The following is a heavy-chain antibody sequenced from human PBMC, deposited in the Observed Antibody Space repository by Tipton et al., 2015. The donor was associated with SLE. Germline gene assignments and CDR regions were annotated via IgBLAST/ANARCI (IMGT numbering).Heavy chain of an antibody. Sequence: TLSLTCTVSGGSISSGGYYWSWIRQHPGKGLEWIGYIYYSGSTYYNPSLKSRVTISVDTSKNQFSLTLSSVTAADTAVYYCASAAVVGVAQDAVDIWGQGSMVTVSS. V-gene: IGHV4-31*03. CDR2: IYYSGST. J-gene: IGHJ3*02. D-gene: IGHD3-3*01. CDR1: GGSISSGGYY. CDR3: ASAAVVGVAQDAVDI.